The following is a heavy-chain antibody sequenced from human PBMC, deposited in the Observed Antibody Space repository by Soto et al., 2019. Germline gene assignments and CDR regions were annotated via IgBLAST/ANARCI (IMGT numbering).Heavy chain of an antibody. J-gene: IGHJ5*02. CDR2: IYWNDEK. CDR3: AHRVNMARGPYNYFGP. V-gene: IGHV2-5*01. D-gene: IGHD3-10*01. Sequence: QITLKESGPTLVKPTQTLTLTCSFSGFSLTTGVGVGWIRQPPGKALEWLAIIYWNDEKLYNPSLKTRLTITKDTSKNPVVLTVTDMDPVDTATYYCAHRVNMARGPYNYFGPWGQGTLVTVSS. CDR1: GFSLTTGVG.